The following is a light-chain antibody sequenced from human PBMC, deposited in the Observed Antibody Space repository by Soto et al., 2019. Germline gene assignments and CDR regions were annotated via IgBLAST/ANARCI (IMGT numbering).Light chain of an antibody. J-gene: IGKJ2*04. Sequence: EIVLTQSPATLSLSPGERATLSCWASQSVSNSLAWYQQRPGQSPRLLIYDVSTRATGIPARFGGSGSGTDFTLTISSLETEDFAVYYCQQYGYSPCSFGQGIKLQI. CDR1: QSVSNS. CDR3: QQYGYSPCS. V-gene: IGKV3-11*01. CDR2: DVS.